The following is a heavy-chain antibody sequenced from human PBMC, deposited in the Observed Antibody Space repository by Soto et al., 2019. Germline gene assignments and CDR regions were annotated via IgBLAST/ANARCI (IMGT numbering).Heavy chain of an antibody. CDR1: GYPFTHYG. J-gene: IGHJ6*02. D-gene: IGHD3-10*01. V-gene: IGHV1-18*01. CDR3: ARDPYLDRSYYYGIDV. Sequence: ASVKVSCKSSGYPFTHYGITWIRQAPGQGHEGMGWISPYNGNTNYGQTLQGRVTLTTDTSTSTVYMELRSLRSDDTAVYYCARDPYLDRSYYYGIDVWGQGITVTVS. CDR2: ISPYNGNT.